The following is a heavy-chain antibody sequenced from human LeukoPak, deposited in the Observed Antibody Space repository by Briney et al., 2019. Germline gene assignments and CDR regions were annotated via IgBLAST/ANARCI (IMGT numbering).Heavy chain of an antibody. J-gene: IGHJ4*02. CDR3: NTEPLIAVAGTY. CDR2: IKSKTDGGTT. V-gene: IGHV3-15*01. D-gene: IGHD6-19*01. Sequence: GGSLRLSCAASGFIFNDYYMSWVRQAPGKGLEWVGRIKSKTDGGTTDYAAPVKDRFTISRDDSKNTLYLQMNSLKTEDTAVYYCNTEPLIAVAGTYWGQGTLVTVSS. CDR1: GFIFNDYY.